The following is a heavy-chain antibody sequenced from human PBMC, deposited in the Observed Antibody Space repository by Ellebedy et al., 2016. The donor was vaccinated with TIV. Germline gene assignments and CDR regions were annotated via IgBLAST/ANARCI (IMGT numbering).Heavy chain of an antibody. CDR3: ARCVIRELLDY. V-gene: IGHV4-31*03. Sequence: SETLSLXXTVSGGSISSGGYYWSWIRQHPGKGLEWIGYIYYSGSTYYNPSLKSRVTISVDTSKNQFSLKLSSVTAADTAVYYCARCVIRELLDYWGQGTLVTVSS. CDR1: GGSISSGGYY. CDR2: IYYSGST. J-gene: IGHJ4*02. D-gene: IGHD1-26*01.